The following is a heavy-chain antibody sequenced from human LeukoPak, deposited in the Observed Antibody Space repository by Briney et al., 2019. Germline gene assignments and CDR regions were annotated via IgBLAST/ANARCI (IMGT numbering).Heavy chain of an antibody. CDR1: GFTFNSYS. V-gene: IGHV3-21*01. D-gene: IGHD3-16*01. CDR2: ISSSSSYI. Sequence: GGSLRLSCAASGFTFNSYSMNWVRQAPGKGLEWVSSISSSSSYIKYADSVMGRFTISRDNVKNSLYLQMNSLRAEDTAVYYCARAVGPFDYWGQGTLVTVSS. CDR3: ARAVGPFDY. J-gene: IGHJ4*02.